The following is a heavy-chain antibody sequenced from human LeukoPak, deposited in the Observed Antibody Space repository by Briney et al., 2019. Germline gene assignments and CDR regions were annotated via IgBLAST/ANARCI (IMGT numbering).Heavy chain of an antibody. CDR3: ARLYSSSSSYYFDY. J-gene: IGHJ4*02. CDR1: GSTFSSYW. CDR2: INSDGSST. Sequence: GGSLRLSCAASGSTFSSYWMHWVRQAPGKGLVWVSRINSDGSSTYYADSVKGRFTISRDNSKNTLYLQMNSLRAEDTAVYYCARLYSSSSSYYFDYWGQGTLVTVSS. V-gene: IGHV3-74*01. D-gene: IGHD6-6*01.